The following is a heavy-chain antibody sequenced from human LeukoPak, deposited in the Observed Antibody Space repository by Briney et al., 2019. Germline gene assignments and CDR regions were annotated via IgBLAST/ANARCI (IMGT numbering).Heavy chain of an antibody. J-gene: IGHJ3*02. Sequence: PGGSLRLSCAASGFTFSSYAMHWVRQAPGKGLEYVSAISSNGGSTYYANSVKGRFTISRDNSKNTLYLQMGSLRAEDMAVYYCARVGPRWAFDIWGQGTMVTVS. D-gene: IGHD5-24*01. CDR2: ISSNGGST. CDR1: GFTFSSYA. CDR3: ARVGPRWAFDI. V-gene: IGHV3-64*01.